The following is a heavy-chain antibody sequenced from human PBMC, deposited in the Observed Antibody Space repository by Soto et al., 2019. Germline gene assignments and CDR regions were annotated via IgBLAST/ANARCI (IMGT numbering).Heavy chain of an antibody. V-gene: IGHV1-24*01. CDR1: GYTLTELS. Sequence: GASVKVSCKVSGYTLTELSMHWVRQAPGKGLEWMGGFDPEDGETIYAQKFQGRVTMTEDTSTDTAYMELSSLRSEDTAVYYCATLYPRYSNRFYHVTDYWGQGTLVTVSS. J-gene: IGHJ4*02. CDR2: FDPEDGET. CDR3: ATLYPRYSNRFYHVTDY. D-gene: IGHD4-4*01.